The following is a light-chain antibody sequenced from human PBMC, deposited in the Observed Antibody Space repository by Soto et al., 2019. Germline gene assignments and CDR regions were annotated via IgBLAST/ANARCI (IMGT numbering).Light chain of an antibody. V-gene: IGKV1-39*01. CDR3: QQTYRYPIT. J-gene: IGKJ5*01. CDR2: TSS. CDR1: QIIGNH. Sequence: DIQMTQSPSSLSASVGDRVTITCRASQIIGNHLHWYQQKPGKAPNLLIYTSSNLQTAVPSRFSGSGSGTDFTLTISSLQPEDFATYYCQQTYRYPITFGQGTRLDIK.